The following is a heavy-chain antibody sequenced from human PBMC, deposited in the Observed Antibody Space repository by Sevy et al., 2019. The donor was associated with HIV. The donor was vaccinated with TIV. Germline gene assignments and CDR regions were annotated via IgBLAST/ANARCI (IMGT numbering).Heavy chain of an antibody. CDR3: ARGGYCSSTSCSAYYYYYYGMDV. V-gene: IGHV1-18*01. D-gene: IGHD2-2*01. CDR2: ISVYNGNT. J-gene: IGHJ6*02. CDR1: GYTFTSYG. Sequence: ASVKVSCKASGYTFTSYGISWVRQAPGQGLEWMGWISVYNGNTNYAQKLQGRVTMTTDTSTSTAYMELRSLRSDDTAVYYCARGGYCSSTSCSAYYYYYYGMDVWGQGTTVTVSS.